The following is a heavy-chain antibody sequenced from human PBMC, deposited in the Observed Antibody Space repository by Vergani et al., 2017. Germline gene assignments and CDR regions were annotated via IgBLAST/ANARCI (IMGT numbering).Heavy chain of an antibody. Sequence: EVQLVESGGGLVQPGGSLRLSCAASGSTFSSYSMNWVRQAPGKGLEWVSYISSSSSTIYYADSVKGRFTISRDNAKNSLYLQMNSLRAEDTAVYYCARGMVRGVIMIMDYGMDVWGQGTTVTVSS. CDR3: ARGMVRGVIMIMDYGMDV. J-gene: IGHJ6*02. D-gene: IGHD3-10*01. CDR2: ISSSSSTI. V-gene: IGHV3-48*01. CDR1: GSTFSSYS.